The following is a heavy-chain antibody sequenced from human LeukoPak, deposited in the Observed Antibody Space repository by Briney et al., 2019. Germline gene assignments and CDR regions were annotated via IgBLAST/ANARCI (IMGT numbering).Heavy chain of an antibody. CDR3: ARGFAKGTGIDY. D-gene: IGHD3-10*01. Sequence: ASVKVSCKASGYTFTSYAMHWVRRAPGQRLEWMGWINAGNGNTKYSQEFQGRVTITRDTSASTAYMELSSLRSEDMAVYYCARGFAKGTGIDYWGQGTLVTVSS. CDR2: INAGNGNT. J-gene: IGHJ4*02. CDR1: GYTFTSYA. V-gene: IGHV1-3*03.